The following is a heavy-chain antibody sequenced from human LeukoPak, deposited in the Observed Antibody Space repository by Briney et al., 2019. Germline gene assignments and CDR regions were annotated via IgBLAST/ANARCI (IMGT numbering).Heavy chain of an antibody. D-gene: IGHD3-16*01. CDR2: ITSGSTTV. Sequence: GGSLRLSCAASGFTFSSYWMSWVRQAPGKGLEWISSITSGSTTVYYGDSVRGRFTVSRDNAKNSLYLQMNNMRVSDTAVYFCARDVGDGEYFFDFWGQGTLVSVSS. CDR1: GFTFSSYW. CDR3: ARDVGDGEYFFDF. V-gene: IGHV3-48*04. J-gene: IGHJ4*02.